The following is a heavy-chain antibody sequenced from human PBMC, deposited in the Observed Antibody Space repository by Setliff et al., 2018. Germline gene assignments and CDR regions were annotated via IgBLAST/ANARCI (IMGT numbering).Heavy chain of an antibody. V-gene: IGHV2-5*02. J-gene: IGHJ4*02. CDR3: AHIMGRVWDY. CDR1: GFSLTTPSVG. D-gene: IGHD3-10*01. Sequence: PSQTLSLTCSFSGFSLTTPSVGVGWVRQPPGKALEWLALISWDDDDRYSPSLKNRVTPTKDTSKNQVVLTMSNVDPVDTATYYCAHIMGRVWDYWGPGTLVTVSS. CDR2: ISWDDDD.